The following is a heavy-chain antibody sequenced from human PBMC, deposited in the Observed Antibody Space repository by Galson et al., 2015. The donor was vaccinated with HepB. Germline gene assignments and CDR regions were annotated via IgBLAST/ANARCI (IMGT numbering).Heavy chain of an antibody. Sequence: SCKASGYTFTGYYMHWVRQAPGQGLEWMGWINPNSGGTNYAQKFQGWVTMTRDTSISTAYMELSRLRSDDTAVYYCARRGGGSYYYYYGMDVWGQGTTVTVSS. CDR3: ARRGGGSYYYYYGMDV. V-gene: IGHV1-2*04. J-gene: IGHJ6*02. CDR1: GYTFTGYY. D-gene: IGHD1-26*01. CDR2: INPNSGGT.